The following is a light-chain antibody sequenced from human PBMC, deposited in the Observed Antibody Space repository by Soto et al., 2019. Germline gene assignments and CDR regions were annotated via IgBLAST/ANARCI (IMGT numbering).Light chain of an antibody. J-gene: IGKJ1*01. Sequence: DIQMTQSPATLSASVGDRVTITCRASQSISSWLAWYQQKPGKVPKLLIDDASSLESGVPSRFSGSGSGTEFTLTISRLQPDDFATYYCQQYNTYPWTFGQGTKLEIK. CDR1: QSISSW. CDR2: DAS. V-gene: IGKV1-5*01. CDR3: QQYNTYPWT.